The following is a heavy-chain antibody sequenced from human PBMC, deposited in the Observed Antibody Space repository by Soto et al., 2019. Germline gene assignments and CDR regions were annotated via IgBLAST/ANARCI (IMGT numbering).Heavy chain of an antibody. Sequence: QITLKESGPTLVKPTQTLTLTCTFSGFSLSTDGVGVGWIRQPPGKAPEWLALIYWNDDKRFSPSLKTRLTITKDTPKNQVVLTLTNMDPVDTATYYCAQLSGYDAGGLFDPWGEGTLVTVSS. CDR2: IYWNDDK. D-gene: IGHD5-12*01. J-gene: IGHJ5*02. CDR3: AQLSGYDAGGLFDP. V-gene: IGHV2-5*01. CDR1: GFSLSTDGVG.